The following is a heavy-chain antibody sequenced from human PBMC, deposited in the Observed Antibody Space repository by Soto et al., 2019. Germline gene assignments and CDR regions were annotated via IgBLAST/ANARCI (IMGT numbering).Heavy chain of an antibody. CDR1: GFTFSSYG. Sequence: GGSLRLSCAASGFTFSSYGMHWVRQAPGKGLEWVAVISYDGSNKYYADSVKGRFTISRDNSKNTLYLQMNSLRTEDTAIYYCARDDEGGSYCDLGYWGQGT. CDR2: ISYDGSNK. V-gene: IGHV3-30*03. CDR3: ARDDEGGSYCDLGY. J-gene: IGHJ4*02. D-gene: IGHD3-10*01.